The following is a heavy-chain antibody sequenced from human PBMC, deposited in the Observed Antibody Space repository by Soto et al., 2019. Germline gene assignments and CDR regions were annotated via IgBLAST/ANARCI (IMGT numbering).Heavy chain of an antibody. V-gene: IGHV3-49*03. CDR1: GCTYVDYP. D-gene: IGHD3-3*01. J-gene: IGHJ6*03. CDR3: RADFWSGDYYSYMDV. CDR2: IRSKAYGGTT. Sequence: GSLRLSCVACGCTYVDYPMSWIRQAPGKVLEWVGFIRSKAYGGTTEYAASVKGRFTISRDDSKSIAYLQMNSLKTEDTAVYYCRADFWSGDYYSYMDVWGKWTTVTVSS.